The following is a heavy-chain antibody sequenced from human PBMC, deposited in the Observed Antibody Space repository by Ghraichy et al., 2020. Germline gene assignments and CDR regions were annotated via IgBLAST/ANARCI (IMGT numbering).Heavy chain of an antibody. CDR1: GGSISSSSYY. Sequence: SETLSLTCTVSGGSISSSSYYWGWIRQPPGKGLEWIGSIYYSGSTYYKPSLKSRVTISVDTSKNQFSLKLSSVTAADTAVYYCARQQLVLYFDYWGQGTLVTVSS. V-gene: IGHV4-39*01. CDR2: IYYSGST. CDR3: ARQQLVLYFDY. D-gene: IGHD6-13*01. J-gene: IGHJ4*02.